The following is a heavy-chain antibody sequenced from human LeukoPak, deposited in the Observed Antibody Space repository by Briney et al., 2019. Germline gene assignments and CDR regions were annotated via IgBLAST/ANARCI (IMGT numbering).Heavy chain of an antibody. CDR1: GDSVSSNSAA. J-gene: IGHJ6*02. CDR3: VRQKSDDNYYYGLDV. D-gene: IGHD2-21*01. V-gene: IGHV6-1*01. CDR2: TYYRSKRYN. Sequence: SQTLSLTYAISGDSVSSNSAAWNWIRQSPSRGLEWLGRTYYRSKRYNDYAVSVKSRITISPDTSKNQFSLQLNSVTPEDTALYYCVRQKSDDNYYYGLDVWGQGTTVTVSS.